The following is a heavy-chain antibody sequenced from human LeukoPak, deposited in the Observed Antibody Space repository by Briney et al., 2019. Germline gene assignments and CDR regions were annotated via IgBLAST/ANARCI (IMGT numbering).Heavy chain of an antibody. J-gene: IGHJ3*01. D-gene: IGHD3-22*01. CDR1: GFTFSSYE. V-gene: IGHV3-48*03. CDR2: ISSSGATT. CDR3: ARYYVKYDST. Sequence: GGSLRLSCAASGFTFSSYEMNWVRQAPEKGLEWISYISSSGATTYYADSMKGRFTISRDNAKNSLYLQMNSLRAEDTAVYYCARYYVKYDSTWGQGTMVTVSS.